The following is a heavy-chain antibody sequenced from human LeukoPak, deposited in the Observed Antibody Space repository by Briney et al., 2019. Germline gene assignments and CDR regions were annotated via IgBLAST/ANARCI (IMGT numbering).Heavy chain of an antibody. V-gene: IGHV3-7*01. J-gene: IGHJ4*02. CDR1: GFTFSNYW. Sequence: PGGSLRLSCAASGFTFSNYWMNWVRQAPGKGLECLANIKHDGSETYYADSVKGRFTISRDNAKNSLYLQMNSLRAEDTAVYYCARETPRRGETRDGYRWGQGTLVTVSS. D-gene: IGHD5-24*01. CDR3: ARETPRRGETRDGYR. CDR2: IKHDGSET.